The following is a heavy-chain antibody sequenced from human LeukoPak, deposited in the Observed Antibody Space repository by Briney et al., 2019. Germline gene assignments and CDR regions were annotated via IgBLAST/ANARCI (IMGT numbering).Heavy chain of an antibody. J-gene: IGHJ4*02. CDR1: GYTFTVYY. V-gene: IGHV1-2*02. CDR2: INPNSGGT. D-gene: IGHD1-26*01. Sequence: ASVKVSFKASGYTFTVYYMHWVRQAPGQGLEWMGWINPNSGGTNYAQKFQGRVTMTRDTSISTAYMELSRLRSDDTAVYYCARAREYSGSYYLGYWGQGTLVTVSS. CDR3: ARAREYSGSYYLGY.